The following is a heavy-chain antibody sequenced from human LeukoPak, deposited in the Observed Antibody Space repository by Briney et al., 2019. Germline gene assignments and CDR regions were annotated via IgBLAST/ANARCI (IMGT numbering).Heavy chain of an antibody. Sequence: GGSLRLSCAASGFTFSSYGMHWVRQAPGKGLVWVAGIWCDGSNKYYAVSVKGRFTISRDNSKNTLYLQMNSLRAEDTAVYYCAKVATGSGSYYQAGFSERDYWVQGTLVSVSS. CDR1: GFTFSSYG. D-gene: IGHD3-10*01. J-gene: IGHJ4*02. CDR3: AKVATGSGSYYQAGFSERDY. CDR2: IWCDGSNK. V-gene: IGHV3-33*03.